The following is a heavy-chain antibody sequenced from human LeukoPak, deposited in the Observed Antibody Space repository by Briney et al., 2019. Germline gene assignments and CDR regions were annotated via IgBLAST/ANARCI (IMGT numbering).Heavy chain of an antibody. J-gene: IGHJ4*02. CDR1: GYSFTSYW. CDR3: ARRIGSGWYDY. CDR2: VNPGDSDT. D-gene: IGHD6-19*01. Sequence: GESLKISCKGSGYSFTSYWIGWVRQMPGKGLEWLGIVNPGDSDTRYSPSFQGQVTISADKSISTANLQWSSLKASDTAMYYCARRIGSGWYDYWGQGTLVTVSS. V-gene: IGHV5-51*01.